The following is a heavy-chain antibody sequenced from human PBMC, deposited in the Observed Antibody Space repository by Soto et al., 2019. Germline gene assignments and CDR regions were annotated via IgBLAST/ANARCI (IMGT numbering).Heavy chain of an antibody. CDR2: FDPEDGET. CDR3: ATVRPGGVGDGYNFYY. CDR1: GYTPTELS. V-gene: IGHV1-24*01. J-gene: IGHJ4*02. Sequence: ASVKVSCKVSGYTPTELSMHWVRQAPGKGLEWMGGFDPEDGETIYAQKFQGRVTMTEDTSTDTAYMELSSLRSEDTAVYYCATVRPGGVGDGYNFYYWGQGTLVTVS. D-gene: IGHD5-12*01.